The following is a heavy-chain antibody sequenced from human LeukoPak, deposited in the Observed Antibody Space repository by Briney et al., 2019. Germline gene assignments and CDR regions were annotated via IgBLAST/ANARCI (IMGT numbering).Heavy chain of an antibody. CDR1: GGTFSRFT. CDR3: ARQGGAGYAFDI. D-gene: IGHD3-16*01. J-gene: IGHJ3*02. V-gene: IGHV1-2*06. Sequence: ASVKVSCKASGGTFSRFTISWVRQAPGQGLEWMGRINPNSGGTNYAQKFQGRVTMTRDTSISTAYMELSRLRSDDTAVYYCARQGGAGYAFDIWGQGTMVTVSS. CDR2: INPNSGGT.